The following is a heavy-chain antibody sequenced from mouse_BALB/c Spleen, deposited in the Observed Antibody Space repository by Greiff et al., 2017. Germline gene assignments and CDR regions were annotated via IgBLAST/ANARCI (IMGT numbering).Heavy chain of an antibody. D-gene: IGHD2-10*01. CDR1: GFNIKDTY. V-gene: IGHV14-3*02. CDR3: ARTAYSPFAY. Sequence: VHVKQSGAELVKPGASVKLSCTASGFNIKDTYMHWVKQRPEQGLEWIGRIDPANGNTKYDPKFQGKATITADTSSNTAYLQLSSLTSEDTAVYYCARTAYSPFAYWGQGTLVTVSA. CDR2: IDPANGNT. J-gene: IGHJ3*01.